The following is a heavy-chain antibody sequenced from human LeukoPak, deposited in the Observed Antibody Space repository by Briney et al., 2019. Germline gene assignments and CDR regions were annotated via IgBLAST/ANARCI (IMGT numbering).Heavy chain of an antibody. CDR3: ARGQNVYYYDSSGYYR. D-gene: IGHD3-22*01. Sequence: ASVKVSCKASGYTFTSYDINWVRQATGQGLEWMGWMNPNSGNTGYAQKFQGRVTITRNTSISTAHIELSSLRSEDTAVYYCARGQNVYYYDSSGYYRWGQGTLVTVSS. CDR1: GYTFTSYD. J-gene: IGHJ4*02. CDR2: MNPNSGNT. V-gene: IGHV1-8*03.